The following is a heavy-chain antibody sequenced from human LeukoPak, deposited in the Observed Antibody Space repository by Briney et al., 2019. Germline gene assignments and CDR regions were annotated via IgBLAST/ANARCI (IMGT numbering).Heavy chain of an antibody. CDR3: ARIDGYNSGVIDY. CDR1: GFTFSNSA. Sequence: PGGSLRLSCAASGFTFSNSAMTWVRQAPGKGLEWVSSISSGSTCIYYGDSLKGRFTISRDNSKNSLFLQMNSLRAEDTAVYYCARIDGYNSGVIDYWGKGTLVTVSS. D-gene: IGHD5-24*01. J-gene: IGHJ4*02. CDR2: ISSGSTCI. V-gene: IGHV3-21*01.